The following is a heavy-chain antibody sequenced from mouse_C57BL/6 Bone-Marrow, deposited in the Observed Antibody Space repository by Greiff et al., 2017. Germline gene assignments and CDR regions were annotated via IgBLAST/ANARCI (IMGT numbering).Heavy chain of an antibody. CDR1: GFTFSDYG. V-gene: IGHV5-17*01. J-gene: IGHJ2*01. Sequence: EVKLVESGGGLVKPGGSLKLSCAASGFTFSDYGMHWVRQAPEKGLEWVAYISSGSSTSYYADTVKGRFTISRDNAKNTLFLQMTSLRSEDTAMYYCARGYYVDYWGQGTTLTVSS. CDR2: ISSGSSTS. CDR3: ARGYYVDY.